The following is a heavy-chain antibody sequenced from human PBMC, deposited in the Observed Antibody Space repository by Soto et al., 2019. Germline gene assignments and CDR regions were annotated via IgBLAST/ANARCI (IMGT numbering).Heavy chain of an antibody. CDR1: GGTFSSYA. J-gene: IGHJ6*02. Sequence: QVQLVQSGAEVKKPGSSVKVSCKASGGTFSSYAISWVRQAPGQGLEWMGGIIPIFGTANYAQKFQGRVTITADESTSTAYMELSSLRSEDTAVYYCARLSRYQLLLSQNYYYYGMDVWGQGTTVTVSS. V-gene: IGHV1-69*01. CDR3: ARLSRYQLLLSQNYYYYGMDV. D-gene: IGHD2-2*01. CDR2: IIPIFGTA.